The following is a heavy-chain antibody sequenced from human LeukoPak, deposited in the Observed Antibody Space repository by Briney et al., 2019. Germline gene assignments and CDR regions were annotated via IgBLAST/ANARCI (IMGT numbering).Heavy chain of an antibody. CDR3: ARGAHYHDSSDGYDY. CDR1: GYIFTGYY. V-gene: IGHV1-2*02. CDR2: INPNSGGT. Sequence: ASVKVSCKASGYIFTGYYMHWVRQAPGQGLEWMGWINPNSGGTNYAQEFQGRVTMTRDTSIIVYMDLSRLRSDDTAVYYCARGAHYHDSSDGYDYWGQGTLVTVSS. D-gene: IGHD3-22*01. J-gene: IGHJ4*02.